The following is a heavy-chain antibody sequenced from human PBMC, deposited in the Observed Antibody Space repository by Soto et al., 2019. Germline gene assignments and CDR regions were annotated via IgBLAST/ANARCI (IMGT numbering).Heavy chain of an antibody. Sequence: QVHLVQSGAEVKKPGASVTVSCKGSGYAFTTYGITWVRQAPGQGLEWMGWISAYNGSTNYAQKLQGRVTVTRDPSTSTAYMELRGLRSDDTAVYYCARGRYGDYWGQGALVTVSS. CDR1: GYAFTTYG. CDR3: ARGRYGDY. D-gene: IGHD1-1*01. V-gene: IGHV1-18*01. CDR2: ISAYNGST. J-gene: IGHJ4*02.